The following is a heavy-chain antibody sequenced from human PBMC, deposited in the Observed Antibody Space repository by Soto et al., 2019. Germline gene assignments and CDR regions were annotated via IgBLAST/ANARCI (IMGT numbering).Heavy chain of an antibody. CDR3: ARLGHDYTNYGMDV. D-gene: IGHD4-4*01. Sequence: PGESLKISCKDSGYSSTDYRINWVRQMPGKGLEWMGKIDPSDSSTTHSPTYSPSFQGHVTISFDKSIRTAYLQWSSLKASDTAMYYCARLGHDYTNYGMDVWGQGTTVTVSS. V-gene: IGHV5-10-1*01. CDR2: IDPSDSST. J-gene: IGHJ6*02. CDR1: GYSSTDYR.